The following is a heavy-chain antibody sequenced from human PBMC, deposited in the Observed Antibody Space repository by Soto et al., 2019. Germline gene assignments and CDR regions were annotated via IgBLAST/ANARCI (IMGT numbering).Heavy chain of an antibody. CDR1: GGSISSSSYY. D-gene: IGHD2-15*01. CDR2: IYYSGST. CDR3: ASVLRTVDNWFDP. J-gene: IGHJ5*02. V-gene: IGHV4-39*01. Sequence: SETLCLTCTVSGGSISSSSYYWGWIRQPPGKGLKWIGSIYYSGSTYYNPSLKSRVTISVDTSKNQFSLKLSSVTAADTAVYYCASVLRTVDNWFDPWGQGTLVTVSS.